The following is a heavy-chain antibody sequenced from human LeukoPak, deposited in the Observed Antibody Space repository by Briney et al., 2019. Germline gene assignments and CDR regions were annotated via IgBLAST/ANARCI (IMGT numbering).Heavy chain of an antibody. CDR1: GGTFSSCA. V-gene: IGHV1-69*05. D-gene: IGHD2-15*01. CDR2: SIPIFGTA. Sequence: SVTVSCQASGGTFSSCAIRWVRQAPGQGVDWVGGSIPIFGTAHYPQEFQGRVTITTAASTTTAYMELSSLRSADPAVYYSASGDCSGGSCYVPWEARKRWAFNAFDIWGQGTMVTVSS. CDR3: ASGDCSGGSCYVPWEARKRWAFNAFDI. J-gene: IGHJ3*02.